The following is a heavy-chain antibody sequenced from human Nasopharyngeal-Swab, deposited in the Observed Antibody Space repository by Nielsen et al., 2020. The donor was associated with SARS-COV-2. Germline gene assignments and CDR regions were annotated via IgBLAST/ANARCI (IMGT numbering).Heavy chain of an antibody. D-gene: IGHD5-12*01. J-gene: IGHJ6*03. Sequence: GESLKISCAASGFTFSSYWMHWVRQAPGKGLVWVSRINSDGSSTSYADSVKGRFTISRDNARNSLYLQMNSLRPEDTALYYCAKSDYSGYEPGYYMDVWGQGTTVTVSS. V-gene: IGHV3-74*01. CDR3: AKSDYSGYEPGYYMDV. CDR2: INSDGSST. CDR1: GFTFSSYW.